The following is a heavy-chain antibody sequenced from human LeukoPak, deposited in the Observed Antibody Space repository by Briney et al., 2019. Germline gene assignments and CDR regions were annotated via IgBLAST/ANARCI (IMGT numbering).Heavy chain of an antibody. Sequence: GGSLRLSCAASGFTFTIYWMTWVRQAPGKGLEWVVNIKQDGSVKNYVDSLRGRFTISRDNAKDSLYLQMNSLRAEDTAVYFCARNYYYRFDYWGQGTLVAVSS. J-gene: IGHJ4*02. V-gene: IGHV3-7*01. D-gene: IGHD3-10*01. CDR2: IKQDGSVK. CDR3: ARNYYYRFDY. CDR1: GFTFTIYW.